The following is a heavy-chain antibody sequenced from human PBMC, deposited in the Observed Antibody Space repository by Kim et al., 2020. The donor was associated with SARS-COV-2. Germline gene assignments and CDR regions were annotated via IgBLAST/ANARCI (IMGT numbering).Heavy chain of an antibody. CDR2: YCGGNGDT. CDR1: GFTFSNYA. CDR3: ARPRSGSCVGQIDV. V-gene: IGHV3-23*01. J-gene: IGHJ6*01. Sequence: GGSLRLSCVVSGFTFSNYAVTGVRQAPGKGLEWVSSYCGGNGDTYYADSAKGRFTISRANSRNTAYLQMNSLRGKDMAIYYCARPRSGSCVGQIDVWG. D-gene: IGHD3-10*01.